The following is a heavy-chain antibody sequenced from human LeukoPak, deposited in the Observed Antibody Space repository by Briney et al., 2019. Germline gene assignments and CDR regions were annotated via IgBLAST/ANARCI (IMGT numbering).Heavy chain of an antibody. CDR2: ISGSGGST. D-gene: IGHD3-10*01. V-gene: IGHV3-23*01. CDR3: ANGGSGSSDY. CDR1: GFTFSSYA. J-gene: IGHJ4*02. Sequence: GGSLRLSCAASGFTFSSYAMTWVRQAPGKGLELVSAISGSGGSTYYADCVKGRFTISRDNSKNTLYLQMNSLRDEDTAVYYCANGGSGSSDYWGQGTLVTVSS.